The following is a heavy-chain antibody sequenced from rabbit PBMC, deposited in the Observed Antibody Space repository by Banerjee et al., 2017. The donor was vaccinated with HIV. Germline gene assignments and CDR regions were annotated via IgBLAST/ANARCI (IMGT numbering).Heavy chain of an antibody. J-gene: IGHJ4*01. D-gene: IGHD3-1*01. V-gene: IGHV1S45*01. CDR3: ARGYNGGAPGGL. CDR1: GFSFSNKYV. CDR2: INTSSGNT. Sequence: QEQLVEYGGDLVKPGASLTLTCKASGFSFSNKYVMCWVRQAPGKGLEWIACINTSSGNTVYASWAKGRFTISKTSSTTVTLQMTSLTAADTATYFCARGYNGGAPGGLWGPGTLVTVS.